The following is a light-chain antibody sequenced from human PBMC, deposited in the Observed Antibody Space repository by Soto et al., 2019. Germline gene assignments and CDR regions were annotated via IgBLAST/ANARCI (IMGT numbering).Light chain of an antibody. CDR1: QSVDIN. J-gene: IGKJ5*01. CDR2: GAS. Sequence: EIVLTQSPAALSVSPGDRVTRSCRASQSVDINLAWYQQKPGQAPRLLIYGASSRATGIPDRFSGSGSGTDITLTISRLEPEDFAVYYCQQYGSSPITFGQGTRLEIK. CDR3: QQYGSSPIT. V-gene: IGKV3-20*01.